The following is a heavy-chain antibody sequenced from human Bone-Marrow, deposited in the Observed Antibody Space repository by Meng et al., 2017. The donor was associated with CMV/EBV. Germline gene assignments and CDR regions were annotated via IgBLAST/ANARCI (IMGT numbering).Heavy chain of an antibody. V-gene: IGHV1-18*01. Sequence: ASVKVSCKASGYTFTSYGISWVRQAPGQGLEWMGWISAYNGNTNYAQKLQGRVTMTTDTSTSTAYMELRSLRTDDTAVSYCARVDTPTYCGGDCYSEMDVWGQGTTVTVSS. CDR2: ISAYNGNT. CDR1: GYTFTSYG. D-gene: IGHD2-21*01. J-gene: IGHJ6*02. CDR3: ARVDTPTYCGGDCYSEMDV.